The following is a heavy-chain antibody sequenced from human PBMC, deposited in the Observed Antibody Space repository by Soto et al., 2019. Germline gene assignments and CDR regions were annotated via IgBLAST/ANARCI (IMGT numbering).Heavy chain of an antibody. CDR3: AKASSGWYGDYFDY. V-gene: IGHV3-23*01. CDR2: IISSGGST. CDR1: GFTFSAYA. Sequence: GGSLRPSCAGSGFTFSAYAMSWVRQAPGKGLEWVSSIISSGGSTFYADSVKGRFTISRDNSKNTLYLQMNSLRAEDTAVYYCAKASSGWYGDYFDYWGQGTLVTVSS. D-gene: IGHD6-19*01. J-gene: IGHJ4*02.